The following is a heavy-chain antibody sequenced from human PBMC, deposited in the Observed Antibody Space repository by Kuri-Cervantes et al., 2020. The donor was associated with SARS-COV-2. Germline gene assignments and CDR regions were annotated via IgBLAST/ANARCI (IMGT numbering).Heavy chain of an antibody. D-gene: IGHD3-22*01. CDR3: ARALYYYDASGEY. Sequence: ETLSLTCAASGFTFDDYAMHWVRQAPGKGLEWVSLISWDGGSTYYADSVKGRFTISRDNSKNSLYLQMNSLRAEDTAVYYCARALYYYDASGEYWGQGTLVTVSS. J-gene: IGHJ4*02. CDR1: GFTFDDYA. CDR2: ISWDGGST. V-gene: IGHV3-43D*04.